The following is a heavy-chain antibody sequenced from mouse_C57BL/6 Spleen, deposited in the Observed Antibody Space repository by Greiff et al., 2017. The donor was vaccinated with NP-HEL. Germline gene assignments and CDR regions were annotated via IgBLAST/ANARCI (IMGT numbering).Heavy chain of an antibody. CDR1: GYTFTDYY. CDR2: IYPGSGNT. CDR3: ARKAYYSNYPYAMDY. D-gene: IGHD2-5*01. J-gene: IGHJ4*01. Sequence: QVQLKESGAELVRPGASVKLSCKASGYTFTDYYINWVKQRPGQGLEWIARIYPGSGNTYYNEKFKGKATLTAEKSSSTAYMQLSSLTSEDSAVYFCARKAYYSNYPYAMDYWGQGTSVTVSS. V-gene: IGHV1-76*01.